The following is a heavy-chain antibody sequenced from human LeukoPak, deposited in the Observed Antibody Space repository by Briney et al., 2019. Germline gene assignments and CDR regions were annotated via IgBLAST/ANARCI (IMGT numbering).Heavy chain of an antibody. V-gene: IGHV3-33*01. CDR2: IWYDGSKT. Sequence: PGRSLRLSCAASGFPFRNYGMHWVRQAPGKGLEWVAIIWYDGSKTYYADSVKGRFTIPRDNLSNTLYLQMNSLRAEDTALYFCARAPYTTGRSFYFDSWGQGTLVTVSS. CDR3: ARAPYTTGRSFYFDS. CDR1: GFPFRNYG. D-gene: IGHD2-2*02. J-gene: IGHJ4*02.